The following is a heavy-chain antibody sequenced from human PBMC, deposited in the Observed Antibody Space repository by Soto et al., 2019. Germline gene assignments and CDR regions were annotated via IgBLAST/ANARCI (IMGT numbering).Heavy chain of an antibody. CDR1: GYTFTSYG. CDR3: SRDRWTTVTSGHRYYCMDV. D-gene: IGHD4-17*01. V-gene: IGHV1-18*01. Sequence: ASVKVSCKASGYTFTSYGISWVRQAPGQGLEWMGWISAYNGNTNYAQKLQGRVTMTTDTSTSTDYMEMRRLRSDDTAVYYCSRDRWTTVTSGHRYYCMDVWGKGTTVTVSS. CDR2: ISAYNGNT. J-gene: IGHJ6*03.